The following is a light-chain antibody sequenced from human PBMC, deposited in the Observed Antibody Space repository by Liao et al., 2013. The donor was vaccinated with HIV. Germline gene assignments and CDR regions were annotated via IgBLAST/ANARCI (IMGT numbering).Light chain of an antibody. CDR3: QVWDFTSDQRYV. J-gene: IGLJ1*01. Sequence: SYVLTQPPSVSVAPGETARITCGGNNIGRKSVHWYQQKPGQAPVLLIYHASDRPSGIPERFSGSNSGNTATLTISRVDAGDEADYYCQVWDFTSDQRYVFGTGTKVSVL. CDR2: HAS. CDR1: NIGRKS. V-gene: IGLV3-21*04.